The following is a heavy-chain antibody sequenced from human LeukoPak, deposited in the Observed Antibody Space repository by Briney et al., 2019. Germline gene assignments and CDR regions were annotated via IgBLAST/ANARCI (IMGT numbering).Heavy chain of an antibody. CDR2: ISVYNGNT. V-gene: IGHV1-18*01. J-gene: IGHJ2*01. CDR3: ARARLIAAADHYWYFDL. D-gene: IGHD6-13*01. Sequence: ASVKVSCKASGYTFTSYGFSWVRQTPGQGLEWMGWISVYNGNTNYAQKLQGRVTMTTDTSTSTAYMELRSLRSDDTAVYYCARARLIAAADHYWYFDLWGRGTLVTVSS. CDR1: GYTFTSYG.